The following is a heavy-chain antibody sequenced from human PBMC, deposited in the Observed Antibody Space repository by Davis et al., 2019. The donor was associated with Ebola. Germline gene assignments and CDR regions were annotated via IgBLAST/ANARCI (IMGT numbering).Heavy chain of an antibody. Sequence: GESLKISCAASGFTFSNYAMSWVRQAPGKGLEWVSAISSSGGGTYYADSVKGRFTISRDNSKDTLYLQMDSLRAEDTAVYYCAKVNWPVVGVGVADWGQGTLVTVSS. V-gene: IGHV3-23*01. CDR1: GFTFSNYA. J-gene: IGHJ4*02. CDR3: AKVNWPVVGVGVAD. D-gene: IGHD2-15*01. CDR2: ISSSGGGT.